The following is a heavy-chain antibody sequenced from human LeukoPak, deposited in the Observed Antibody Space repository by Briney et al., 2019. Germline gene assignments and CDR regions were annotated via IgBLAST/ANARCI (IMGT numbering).Heavy chain of an antibody. D-gene: IGHD2-8*01. J-gene: IGHJ6*02. CDR2: IYYSGST. CDR1: GGSISSGDYY. V-gene: IGHV4-30-4*01. CDR3: ARGSMVYAPYYYYGIDV. Sequence: PSQTLSHTCTVSGGSISSGDYYWSWIRQPPGKGLEWIGYIYYSGSTYYNPSLKSRVTISVDTSKNQFSLKLSSVTAADTAVYYCARGSMVYAPYYYYGIDVWGQGTTVTVSS.